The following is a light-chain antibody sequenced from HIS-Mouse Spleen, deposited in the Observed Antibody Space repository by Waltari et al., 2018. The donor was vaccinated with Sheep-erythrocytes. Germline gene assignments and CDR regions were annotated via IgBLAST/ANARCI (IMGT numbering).Light chain of an antibody. V-gene: IGLV3-1*01. J-gene: IGLJ2*01. CDR3: QVWDSSIVV. Sequence: SSELTQPPSVSVSPGQTASITCSGDKLGDKYACWYQQKPGQSPVLVIYQDTKRPSGIPERFSGSNSGNTATLTISGTQAMDEADYYCQVWDSSIVVFGGGTKLTVL. CDR1: KLGDKY. CDR2: QDT.